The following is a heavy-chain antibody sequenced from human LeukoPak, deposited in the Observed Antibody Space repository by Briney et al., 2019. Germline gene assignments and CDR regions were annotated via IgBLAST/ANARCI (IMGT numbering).Heavy chain of an antibody. V-gene: IGHV3-7*04. D-gene: IGHD3-9*01. Sequence: GGSLRPSCAASGFSFSNNYMSWVRQAPGKGLEWVANIKKDGSEKYYVESVKGRFTISRDNAKNSLYLQMNSLRAEDTAVYYCARGYFDSSGGQGTLVTVSS. CDR3: ARGYFDSS. J-gene: IGHJ4*02. CDR1: GFSFSNNY. CDR2: IKKDGSEK.